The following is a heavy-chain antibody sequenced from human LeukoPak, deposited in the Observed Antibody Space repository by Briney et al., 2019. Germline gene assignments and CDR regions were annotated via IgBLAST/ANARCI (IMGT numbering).Heavy chain of an antibody. D-gene: IGHD3-10*01. CDR1: GGTFSSYA. CDR3: ARHLEVGRDAFDI. CDR2: IIPILGIA. V-gene: IGHV1-69*04. J-gene: IGHJ3*02. Sequence: SVKVSRKASGGTFSSYAISWVRQAPGQGLEWMGRIIPILGIANYAQKFQGRVTITADKSTSTAYMELSSLRSEDTAVYYCARHLEVGRDAFDIWGQGTMATVSS.